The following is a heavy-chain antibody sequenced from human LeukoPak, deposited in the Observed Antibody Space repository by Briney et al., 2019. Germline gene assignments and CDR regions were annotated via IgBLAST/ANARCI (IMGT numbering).Heavy chain of an antibody. Sequence: PGGSLRLSCAASGLTLSNAWMTWVRQAPGKGLEWVARIKSKTDGGIKDYAAPVKGTFTISRDDSEDTVYLQMNSLKIEDTAVYYCATGRSGYFDSWGQGTLVSVSS. J-gene: IGHJ4*02. CDR3: ATGRSGYFDS. CDR2: IKSKTDGGIK. CDR1: GLTLSNAW. V-gene: IGHV3-15*01.